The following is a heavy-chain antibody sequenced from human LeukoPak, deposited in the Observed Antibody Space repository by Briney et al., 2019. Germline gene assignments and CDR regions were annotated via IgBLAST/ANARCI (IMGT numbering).Heavy chain of an antibody. Sequence: WASVKVSCKASGYNFVNFGLSWVRRAPGQGLEWMGWISASGFNTNYAQKFQGRLTMTTDTFTSTAYMELRRLTSDDTAVYYCARDFDSPENACPTTSCVDVWGQGTTVTVSS. CDR3: ARDFDSPENACPTTSCVDV. D-gene: IGHD1-26*01. V-gene: IGHV1-18*01. CDR2: ISASGFNT. J-gene: IGHJ6*02. CDR1: GYNFVNFG.